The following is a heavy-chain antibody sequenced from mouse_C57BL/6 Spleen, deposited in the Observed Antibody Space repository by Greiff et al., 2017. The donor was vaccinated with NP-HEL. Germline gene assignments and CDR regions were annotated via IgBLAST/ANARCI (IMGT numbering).Heavy chain of an antibody. D-gene: IGHD2-4*01. CDR2: IDPNSGGT. CDR3: AREGLRLWYFDV. V-gene: IGHV1-72*01. CDR1: GYTFTSYW. J-gene: IGHJ1*03. Sequence: VQLQQPGAELVKPGASVKLSCKASGYTFTSYWMHWVKQRPGRGLEWIGRIDPNSGGTKYNEKFKSKATLTVDKPSSTAYMQLSSLTSENSAVYYCAREGLRLWYFDVWGTGTTVTVSS.